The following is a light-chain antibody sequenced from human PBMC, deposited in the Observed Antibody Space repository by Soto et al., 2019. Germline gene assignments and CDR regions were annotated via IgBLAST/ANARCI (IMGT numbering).Light chain of an antibody. V-gene: IGLV2-23*01. J-gene: IGLJ2*01. CDR3: CSYAGSSTPVV. Sequence: QSALTQPASVSGSPGQSITISCTGTSSDVGSYNLVSWYQQHPGKAPKLMIYEGSKRPSGVSNRFSGSKSGNTASLTIYGCQAEDEADYYCCSYAGSSTPVVFGAGTKVTVL. CDR2: EGS. CDR1: SSDVGSYNL.